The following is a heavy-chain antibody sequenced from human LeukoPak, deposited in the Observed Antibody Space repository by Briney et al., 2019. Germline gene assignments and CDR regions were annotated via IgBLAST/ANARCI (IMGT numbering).Heavy chain of an antibody. V-gene: IGHV4-4*02. CDR3: AREVIVVVPEYYYYYMDV. J-gene: IGHJ6*03. Sequence: PSGTLSLTCAVSGVSISSSNWWNWVRQPPGKGLEWIGEIYHSGSTNYNPSLKSRVTILVDTSKNHSSLKLNSLTAADTAVYYCAREVIVVVPEYYYYYMDVWGKGTTVTVSS. CDR2: IYHSGST. D-gene: IGHD2-2*01. CDR1: GVSISSSNW.